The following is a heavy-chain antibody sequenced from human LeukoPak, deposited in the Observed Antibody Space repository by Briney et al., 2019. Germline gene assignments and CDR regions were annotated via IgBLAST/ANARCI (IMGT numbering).Heavy chain of an antibody. CDR1: GGSISSSNW. CDR2: IYHSGST. Sequence: SGTLSLTCAVSGGSISSSNWWSWVRPPPGKGLEWIGEIYHSGSTNYNPSLKSRVTISVDKSKNQFSLKLSSVTAADTAVYYCARVSSTVTTYYYYYMDVWGKGTTVTVSS. J-gene: IGHJ6*03. CDR3: ARVSSTVTTYYYYYMDV. V-gene: IGHV4-4*02. D-gene: IGHD4-11*01.